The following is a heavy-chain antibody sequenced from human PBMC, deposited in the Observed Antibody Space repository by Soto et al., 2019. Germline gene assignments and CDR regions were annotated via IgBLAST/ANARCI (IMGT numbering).Heavy chain of an antibody. CDR1: GFSLSTSGEG. D-gene: IGHD3-22*01. CDR2: IYWDDDK. CDR3: SHGTCYYDSSGYYPVFDY. V-gene: IGHV2-5*02. Sequence: QITLKESGPTLVKPTQTLTLTCTFSGFSLSTSGEGEGWIRQPPGKSLEWLALIYWDDDKRYSPPLKSMLTISKDTSKNQVVFTMTNMDPVDTATYYCSHGTCYYDSSGYYPVFDYWGQGTLVTVSS. J-gene: IGHJ4*02.